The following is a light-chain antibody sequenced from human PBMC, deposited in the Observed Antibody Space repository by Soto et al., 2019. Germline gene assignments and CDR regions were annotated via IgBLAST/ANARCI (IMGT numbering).Light chain of an antibody. CDR3: QQYNSYPPT. V-gene: IGKV1-16*02. Sequence: DIQMTQSPSSVSASIGDRVTITCRASQGITTYLAWFQQKPGQAPKTLIYAASSLQSGVPSKFSGSGSGTEFTLSISSLQPEDVATYYCQQYNSYPPTLGQATKVDIK. CDR2: AAS. CDR1: QGITTY. J-gene: IGKJ1*01.